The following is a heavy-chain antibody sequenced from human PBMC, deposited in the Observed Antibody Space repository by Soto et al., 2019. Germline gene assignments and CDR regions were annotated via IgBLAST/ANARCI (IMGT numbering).Heavy chain of an antibody. D-gene: IGHD5-18*01. CDR1: GFTSRNYS. V-gene: IGHV3-23*01. Sequence: EVRLLESGGGLVQPGGSLRLYCAGSGFTSRNYSMSCVRQAPGKGLEWVSTTSGSGHYIQYRDSVKGRFTISRDNSKNTLYLQMNSLRAEDTAVYYCAGVAMVTPYYYGLDVWGQGTTVTVYS. CDR3: AGVAMVTPYYYGLDV. CDR2: TSGSGHYI. J-gene: IGHJ6*02.